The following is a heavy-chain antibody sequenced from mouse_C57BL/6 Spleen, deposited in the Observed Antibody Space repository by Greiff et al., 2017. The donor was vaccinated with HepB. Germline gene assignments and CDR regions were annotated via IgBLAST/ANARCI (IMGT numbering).Heavy chain of an antibody. CDR2: ISDGGSYT. CDR1: GFTFSSYA. V-gene: IGHV5-4*01. J-gene: IGHJ4*01. Sequence: DVQLVESGGGLVKPGGSLKLSCAASGFTFSSYAMSWVRQTPEKRLEWVATISDGGSYTYYPDNVKGRFTISRDNAKNNLYLQMSHLKSEDTAMYYCARDLGGTNYAMDYWGQGTSVTVSS. CDR3: ARDLGGTNYAMDY. D-gene: IGHD4-1*01.